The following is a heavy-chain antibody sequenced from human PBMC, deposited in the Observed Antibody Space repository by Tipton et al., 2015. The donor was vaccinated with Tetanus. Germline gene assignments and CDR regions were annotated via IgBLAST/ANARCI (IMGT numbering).Heavy chain of an antibody. V-gene: IGHV4-61*03. J-gene: IGHJ4*02. CDR1: GGSLRSGDHY. Sequence: TLSLTCTVSGGSLRSGDHYWSWTRQPPGKGLEWLAYISSSGSTNSDYSLKSRITISRDTSKNHFSLNLASVTAADTAVYFCARANFDFPKKGPFDSWGQGIPVIVSA. CDR3: ARANFDFPKKGPFDS. D-gene: IGHD3-3*01. CDR2: ISSSGST.